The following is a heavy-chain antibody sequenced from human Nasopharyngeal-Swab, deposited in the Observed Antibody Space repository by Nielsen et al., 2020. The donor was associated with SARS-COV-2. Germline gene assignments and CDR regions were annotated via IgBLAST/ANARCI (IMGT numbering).Heavy chain of an antibody. CDR3: ARGGGLGYYDFWSGYSQTSDAFDI. CDR1: GGSISSYY. J-gene: IGHJ3*02. Sequence: GSLRLSCTVSGGSISSYYWSWIRQPPGKGLEWIGCIYYSGSTNYNPSLKSRVTISVDTSKNQFSLKLSSVTAADTAVYYCARGGGLGYYDFWSGYSQTSDAFDIWGQGTMVTVSS. D-gene: IGHD3-3*01. V-gene: IGHV4-59*01. CDR2: IYYSGST.